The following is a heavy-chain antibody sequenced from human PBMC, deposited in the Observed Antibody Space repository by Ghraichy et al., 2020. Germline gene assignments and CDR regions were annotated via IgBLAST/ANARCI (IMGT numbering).Heavy chain of an antibody. V-gene: IGHV3-33*01. CDR1: GFTFSSYG. CDR2: IWYDGSNK. CDR3: ARDYYDSSGYPNFDY. D-gene: IGHD3-22*01. J-gene: IGHJ4*02. Sequence: GESLNISCAASGFTFSSYGMHWVRQAPGKGLEWVAVIWYDGSNKYYADSVKGRFTISRDNSKNTLYLQMNRLRAEDTAVYYCARDYYDSSGYPNFDYLGQGTRVHVPS.